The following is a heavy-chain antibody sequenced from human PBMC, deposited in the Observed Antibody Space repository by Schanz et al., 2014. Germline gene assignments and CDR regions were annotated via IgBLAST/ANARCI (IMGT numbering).Heavy chain of an antibody. CDR3: AKVQTYTLYGGNSCFDY. Sequence: EVQLLESGGGLEQPGGSLRLSCAASGFTFDDHAMHWVRQVPGKGLEWVSGISWNSGNIAYADSVKGRFTISRDNAKNSLYLQMNSLRPEDTALYYCAKVQTYTLYGGNSCFDYWGQGTLVTVSS. CDR1: GFTFDDHA. J-gene: IGHJ4*02. V-gene: IGHV3-9*01. D-gene: IGHD2-21*02. CDR2: ISWNSGNI.